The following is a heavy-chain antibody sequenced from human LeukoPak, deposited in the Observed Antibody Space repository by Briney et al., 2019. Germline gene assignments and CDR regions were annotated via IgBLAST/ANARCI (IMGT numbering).Heavy chain of an antibody. CDR1: GFTFSGYY. Sequence: VGSLRLSCAASGFTFSGYYMSWIRQAPGKGLEWVSYISSSGSTIYYADSVKGRFTISRDNAKNSLYLQMISLRAEDTAVYYCARMDTAMVTVGYWGQGTLVTVSS. V-gene: IGHV3-11*04. D-gene: IGHD5-18*01. CDR3: ARMDTAMVTVGY. CDR2: ISSSGSTI. J-gene: IGHJ4*02.